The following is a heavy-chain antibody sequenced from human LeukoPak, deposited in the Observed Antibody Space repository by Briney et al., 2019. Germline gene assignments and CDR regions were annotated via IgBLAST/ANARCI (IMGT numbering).Heavy chain of an antibody. D-gene: IGHD2-15*01. CDR1: GFTFSSYW. CDR2: IKQDGSEK. CDR3: VRAVVVAASYRFDP. J-gene: IGHJ5*02. V-gene: IGHV3-7*03. Sequence: GGSLRLSCAASGFTFSSYWMSWVRQAPGKGLEWVANIKQDGSEKHYVDSVEGRFTISRDNAKNSLYLQMNSLRAEDTAVYYCVRAVVVAASYRFDPWDQGILVTVSS.